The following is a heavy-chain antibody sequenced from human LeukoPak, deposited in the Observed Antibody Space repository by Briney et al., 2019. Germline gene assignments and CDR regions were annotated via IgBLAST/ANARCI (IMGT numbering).Heavy chain of an antibody. CDR3: AKDLGFRLGAFDY. J-gene: IGHJ4*02. CDR2: ISGSGGST. CDR1: GFTFRSYA. Sequence: AGSLTLSCAASGFTFRSYAMSWVRQGPGKGLEWVSAISGSGGSTYYADSVRGRFTISRDNPKNTLSLQMNSLRVEDTAVYYCAKDLGFRLGAFDYWGQGTLVTVSS. V-gene: IGHV3-23*01. D-gene: IGHD3-9*01.